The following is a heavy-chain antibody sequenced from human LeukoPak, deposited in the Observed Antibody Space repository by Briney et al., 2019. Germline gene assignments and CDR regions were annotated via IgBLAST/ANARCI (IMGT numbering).Heavy chain of an antibody. CDR2: IYSGGST. CDR3: ATLGPIRLATGEDVDY. J-gene: IGHJ4*02. V-gene: IGHV3-66*01. D-gene: IGHD3-16*01. Sequence: GGSLRLSCAASGFTVSSNYMSWVRQAPGKGLGWVSVIYSGGSTYYADSVRGRFTISRDNSKNTLYLQMNSLRAEDTAVYYCATLGPIRLATGEDVDYWGQGTLVTVSS. CDR1: GFTVSSNY.